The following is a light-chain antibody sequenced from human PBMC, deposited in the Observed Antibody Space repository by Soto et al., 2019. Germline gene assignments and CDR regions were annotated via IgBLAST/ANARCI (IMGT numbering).Light chain of an antibody. CDR1: QSVSSH. J-gene: IGKJ1*01. V-gene: IGKV3-11*01. CDR3: VQRTTWPWT. Sequence: EIVLTQSPGTRSLSPGERATLSCRASQSVSSHLAWYQQKPGQAPRLLIYDASNRATGIPARFSGSGSGTDFTLTISSLEPEDFAVYHCVQRTTWPWTCGQGSKVEIK. CDR2: DAS.